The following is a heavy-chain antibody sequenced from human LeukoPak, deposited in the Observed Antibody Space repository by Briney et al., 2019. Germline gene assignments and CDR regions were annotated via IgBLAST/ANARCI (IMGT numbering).Heavy chain of an antibody. V-gene: IGHV1-2*02. D-gene: IGHD1-1*01. J-gene: IGHJ4*02. CDR2: INPNSGGT. CDR1: GYSFTGYT. Sequence: ASVKVSCKASGYSFTGYTMHWVRQAPGQGLEWMGWINPNSGGTKYAQKFQGRVTMTRDTSISTAYMELSRLRSDDTAVYYCARDGVGNDVLDYWGQGTLVTVSS. CDR3: ARDGVGNDVLDY.